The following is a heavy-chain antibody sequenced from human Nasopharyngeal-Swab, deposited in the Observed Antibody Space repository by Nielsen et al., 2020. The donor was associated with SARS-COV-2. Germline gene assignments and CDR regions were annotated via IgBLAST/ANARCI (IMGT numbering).Heavy chain of an antibody. CDR3: AREGRVCSSTSCYEAWHYYYGMDV. J-gene: IGHJ6*02. CDR1: GFTFSSYG. CDR2: IWYDGSNK. D-gene: IGHD2-2*01. Sequence: GGSLRLSCAASGFTFSSYGMHWVRQAPGKGLEWVAVIWYDGSNKYYADSVKGRFTISRDNSKNTLYLQMNSLRAEDTAVYYCAREGRVCSSTSCYEAWHYYYGMDVWGQGTTVTVSS. V-gene: IGHV3-33*01.